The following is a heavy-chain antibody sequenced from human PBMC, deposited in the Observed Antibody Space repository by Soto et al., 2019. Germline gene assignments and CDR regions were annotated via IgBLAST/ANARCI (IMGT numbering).Heavy chain of an antibody. V-gene: IGHV3-23*01. Sequence: PGGSLRLSCAASGFTFINYAMNWVRQAPGKGLEWVSTVSDSGGNTYYADSVKGRFTISRDNSKNTLYLQMNSLRAEDTAVYYCAKRMTTGGNYYYYGMDVWGQGTTVTVSS. J-gene: IGHJ6*02. CDR3: AKRMTTGGNYYYYGMDV. CDR1: GFTFINYA. D-gene: IGHD4-17*01. CDR2: VSDSGGNT.